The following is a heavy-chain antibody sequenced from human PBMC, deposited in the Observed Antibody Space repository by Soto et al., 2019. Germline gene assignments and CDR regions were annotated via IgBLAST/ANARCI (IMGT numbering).Heavy chain of an antibody. CDR2: ISAYNGNT. Sequence: QVQLVQSGAEVKKPGASVKVSCKASGYTFTSYGISWVRQAPGQGLEWMGWISAYNGNTNYAQKRQGRVTMTTDTSTSTAYMELRSLRSDDTAVYYCARTSKGTYYYDSSGYLDYWGQGTLVTVSS. CDR1: GYTFTSYG. CDR3: ARTSKGTYYYDSSGYLDY. J-gene: IGHJ4*02. V-gene: IGHV1-18*01. D-gene: IGHD3-22*01.